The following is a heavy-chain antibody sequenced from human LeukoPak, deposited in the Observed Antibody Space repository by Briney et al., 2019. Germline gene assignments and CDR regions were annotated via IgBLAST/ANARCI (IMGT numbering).Heavy chain of an antibody. CDR2: IRYDGSNK. D-gene: IGHD4-11*01. Sequence: PGGSLRLSCAASGFTFSSYGMHWVRQAPGKGLEWVAFIRYDGSNKYYADSVKGRFTISRDNSKNTLYLQMNSLRAEDTAVYYCAKVPTTVTTQDFDYWGQGTLVTVSS. V-gene: IGHV3-30*02. CDR3: AKVPTTVTTQDFDY. J-gene: IGHJ4*02. CDR1: GFTFSSYG.